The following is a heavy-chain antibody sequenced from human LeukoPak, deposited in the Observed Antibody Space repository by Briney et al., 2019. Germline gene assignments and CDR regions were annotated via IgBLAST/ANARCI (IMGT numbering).Heavy chain of an antibody. J-gene: IGHJ4*02. CDR3: ARQSRDGSKTRGYYFDH. Sequence: GESLKISCEASGYYFTNYWIGWVRQMPGKGLEWMGIIYPADSDTKYSPSLQGQVTISADKSISTAYLQWSSLKASDTAMYYCARQSRDGSKTRGYYFDHWGQGTLVTVSS. CDR2: IYPADSDT. D-gene: IGHD3-10*01. CDR1: GYYFTNYW. V-gene: IGHV5-51*01.